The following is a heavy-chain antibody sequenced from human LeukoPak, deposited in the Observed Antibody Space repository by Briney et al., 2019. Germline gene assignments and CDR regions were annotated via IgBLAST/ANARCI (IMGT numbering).Heavy chain of an antibody. CDR2: INPNGRST. CDR3: ARGIAVNQYFDY. V-gene: IGHV1-46*01. J-gene: IGHJ4*02. CDR1: GYTFTSYY. Sequence: GASGKVSCKASGYTFTSYYMHWVRQAPGQGLEWMGRINPNGRSTNYAQKFQGRVTMTRDTSTSTVYMELSSLRSDDTAVYYCARGIAVNQYFDYWGQGTRVTVS. D-gene: IGHD6-19*01.